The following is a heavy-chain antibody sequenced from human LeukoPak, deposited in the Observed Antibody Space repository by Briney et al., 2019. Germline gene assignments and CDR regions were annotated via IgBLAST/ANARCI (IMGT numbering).Heavy chain of an antibody. V-gene: IGHV1-69*13. CDR1: GGTFSSYA. Sequence: GASVKVSCKASGGTFSSYAISWVRQAPGQGLEWMGGIIPIFGTANYAQKFQGRVTITADESTSTAYMELSSLRSEDTAVYYCARVPLRNTIPLSYYYGMDVWGQGTTVTVSS. J-gene: IGHJ6*02. D-gene: IGHD3-3*01. CDR2: IIPIFGTA. CDR3: ARVPLRNTIPLSYYYGMDV.